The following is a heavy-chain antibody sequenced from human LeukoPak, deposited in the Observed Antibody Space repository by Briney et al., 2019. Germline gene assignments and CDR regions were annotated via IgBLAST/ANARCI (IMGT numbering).Heavy chain of an antibody. Sequence: PSETLSLTCAVYGGSFSGYYWSWIRQPPGKGLEWIGEINHSGSTNYNPSLKSRVTISVDTSKNQFSLKLSSVTAADTAVYYCARSAETNYYDSSGYYRYFDYRGQGTLVTVSS. V-gene: IGHV4-34*01. CDR3: ARSAETNYYDSSGYYRYFDY. CDR1: GGSFSGYY. J-gene: IGHJ4*02. CDR2: INHSGST. D-gene: IGHD3-22*01.